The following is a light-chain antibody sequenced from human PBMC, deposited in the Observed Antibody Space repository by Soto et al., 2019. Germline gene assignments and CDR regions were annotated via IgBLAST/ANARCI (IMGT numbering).Light chain of an antibody. CDR2: GAS. CDR1: QSVSSN. V-gene: IGKV3-15*01. J-gene: IGKJ1*01. CDR3: QQYNNWPRT. Sequence: EIVMTQSPATLSVSPGERATLSCRASQSVSSNLAWYQQKPGQAPRLLIYGASTRATGIPARFSGSGSGTEFTLTISSLQSEDFAVYYCQQYNNWPRTFGHVNKVDIK.